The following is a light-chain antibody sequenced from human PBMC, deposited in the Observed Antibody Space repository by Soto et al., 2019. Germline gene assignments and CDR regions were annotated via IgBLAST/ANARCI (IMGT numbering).Light chain of an antibody. Sequence: EIVLTQSPGTLSVSPGERVTLSCRASQSVSSNYLAWYQPRPGQAPRLLIFGASYRATGIPDRFIGSGSGTDFTLTISRLEPEDFAVYYCQQYSNSPPEFTFGPGTKVDTK. J-gene: IGKJ3*01. V-gene: IGKV3-20*01. CDR2: GAS. CDR3: QQYSNSPPEFT. CDR1: QSVSSNY.